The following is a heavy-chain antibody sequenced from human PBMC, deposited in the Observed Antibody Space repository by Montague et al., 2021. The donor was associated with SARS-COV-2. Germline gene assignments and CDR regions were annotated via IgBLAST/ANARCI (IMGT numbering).Heavy chain of an antibody. CDR3: ARLKRYFDSSGSPSAFDF. J-gene: IGHJ3*01. D-gene: IGHD3-22*01. CDR1: GGSITNNIDY. CDR2: ISYTGNT. V-gene: IGHV4-39*02. Sequence: SETLSLTCTVSGGSITNNIDYWAWIRQPPGKGLEWIGSISYTGNTYYNPSLKSRVTISVVTSKNHFTLKLSSVTAAETAVYYCARLKRYFDSSGSPSAFDFWGQGTKVTVSS.